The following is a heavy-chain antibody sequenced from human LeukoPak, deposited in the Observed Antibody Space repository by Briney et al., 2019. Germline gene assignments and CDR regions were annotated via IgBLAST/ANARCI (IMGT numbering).Heavy chain of an antibody. CDR1: GFTFSSYA. J-gene: IGHJ5*02. V-gene: IGHV3-66*01. CDR3: ARDYYSSGRGWFDP. D-gene: IGHD6-19*01. CDR2: IYSGGST. Sequence: GGSLRLSCAASGFTFSSYAMSWVRQAPGKGLEWVSVIYSGGSTYYADSVKGRFTISRDNSKNTLYLQMNSLRAEDTAVYYCARDYYSSGRGWFDPWGQGTLVTVSS.